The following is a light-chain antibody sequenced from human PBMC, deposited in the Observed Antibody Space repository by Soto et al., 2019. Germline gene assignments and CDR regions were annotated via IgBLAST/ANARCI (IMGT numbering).Light chain of an antibody. CDR1: SSNIGRNA. CDR2: TNN. J-gene: IGLJ3*02. V-gene: IGLV1-44*01. CDR3: AAWDDSLNGWV. Sequence: QSVLTQPPSASGTPGQRVTISCSGSSSNIGRNAVNWYQQLPGTAPTLLIYTNNQRPSGVPDRFSGSKSGTSASLAISGLQSDDEADFYCAAWDDSLNGWVFGGGTKLTVL.